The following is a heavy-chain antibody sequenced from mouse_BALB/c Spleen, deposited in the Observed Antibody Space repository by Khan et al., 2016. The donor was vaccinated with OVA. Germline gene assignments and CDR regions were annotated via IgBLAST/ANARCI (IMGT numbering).Heavy chain of an antibody. Sequence: VQLQQSGPELVKPGASVKISCKTSGYTFTEYTLHWVKQSHGKSLEWIGVRKPKNGITSYNQKFKGKATLTVDKYSSTAYMEFRSLTSEDSAVSSCATAAVRYWRQGTSVPVSS. CDR3: ATAAVRY. D-gene: IGHD2-14*01. CDR2: RKPKNGIT. CDR1: GYTFTEYT. V-gene: IGHV1-22*01. J-gene: IGHJ4*01.